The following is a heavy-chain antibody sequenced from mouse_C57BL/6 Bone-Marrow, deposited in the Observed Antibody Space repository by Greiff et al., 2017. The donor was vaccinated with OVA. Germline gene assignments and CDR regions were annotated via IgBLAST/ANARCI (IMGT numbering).Heavy chain of an antibody. J-gene: IGHJ2*01. CDR2: ISGGGGNT. CDR1: GFTFSSYT. V-gene: IGHV5-9*01. CDR3: ARGTGTWFDY. Sequence: EVKLVESGGGLVKPGGSLKLSCAASGFTFSSYTMSWVRQTPEKRLAWVATISGGGGNTYYPDSVKGRFTISRDNAKNTLYLQMSSLRSEDTALYYCARGTGTWFDYWGQGTTLTVSS. D-gene: IGHD4-1*01.